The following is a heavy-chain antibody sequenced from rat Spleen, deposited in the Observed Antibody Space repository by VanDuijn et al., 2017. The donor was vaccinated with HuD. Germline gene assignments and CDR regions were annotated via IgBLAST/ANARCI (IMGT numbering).Heavy chain of an antibody. CDR3: ARGYYDGSYYYNWFAY. J-gene: IGHJ3*01. Sequence: QVQLKESGPGLVKPSLTLSLTCTVSGFSLSNYGVFWVRQPPGKGLEWMGVIWGNGNANYNSALKSRLSISRDTSKSQVFLKINSLQTDDTAMYYCARGYYDGSYYYNWFAYWGQGTLVTVSS. CDR2: IWGNGNA. CDR1: GFSLSNYG. D-gene: IGHD1-12*02. V-gene: IGHV2-13*01.